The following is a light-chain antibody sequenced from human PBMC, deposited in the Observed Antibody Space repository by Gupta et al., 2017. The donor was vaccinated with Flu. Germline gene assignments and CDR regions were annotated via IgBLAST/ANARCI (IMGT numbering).Light chain of an antibody. Sequence: EVVFTHSPGTLSLSPGERATLSCRASQSVSSTYLSWYQRKPGQAPRLLIYGASSRATGIPDRFSGSGSGTDFTLTISRLEPEEFAVYYCQQYDNSPFSFGTGTKVEIK. CDR2: GAS. J-gene: IGKJ4*01. CDR3: QQYDNSPFS. CDR1: QSVSSTY. V-gene: IGKV3-20*01.